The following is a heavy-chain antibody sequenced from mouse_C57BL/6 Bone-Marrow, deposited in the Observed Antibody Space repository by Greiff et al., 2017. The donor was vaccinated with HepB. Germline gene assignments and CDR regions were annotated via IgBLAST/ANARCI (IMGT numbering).Heavy chain of an antibody. D-gene: IGHD4-1*01. J-gene: IGHJ2*01. Sequence: QVQLQQPGAELVRPGTSVKLSCKASGYTFTSYWMHWVKQRPGQGLEWIGVIEPSDSYTNYNQKFKGKATLTVDTSSSTAYMQLSSLTSEDSAVYYCARSAFNWDGFDYWGQGTTLTVSS. CDR3: ARSAFNWDGFDY. CDR1: GYTFTSYW. V-gene: IGHV1-59*01. CDR2: IEPSDSYT.